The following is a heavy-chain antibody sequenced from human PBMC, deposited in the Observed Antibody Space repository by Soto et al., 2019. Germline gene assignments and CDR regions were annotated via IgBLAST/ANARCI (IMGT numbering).Heavy chain of an antibody. V-gene: IGHV4-39*01. CDR2: IYYSGIT. CDR3: ARQTRYIGYALWPPYYFDD. D-gene: IGHD5-12*01. CDR1: GGSISSNPYY. Sequence: PSETLSLTCVVSGGSISSNPYYWAWIRQAPGKGLEWIGTIYYSGITYYNPSLKSRVTISVDTSKNQFSLRLGSVTAADTAVYYCARQTRYIGYALWPPYYFDDWGQGLLVTVSS. J-gene: IGHJ4*02.